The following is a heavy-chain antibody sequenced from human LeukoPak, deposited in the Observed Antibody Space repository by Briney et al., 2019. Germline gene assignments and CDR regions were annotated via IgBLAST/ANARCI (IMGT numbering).Heavy chain of an antibody. V-gene: IGHV4-34*01. CDR3: AREAAIQGGYYFDY. J-gene: IGHJ4*02. D-gene: IGHD2-21*02. CDR2: INHSGST. CDR1: GGSFSGYY. Sequence: SETLSLTCAVYGGSFSGYYWSWIRQPPGKGLEWIGEINHSGSTNYNPSLKSRVTISVDTSKTQFSLKLSSVTAADTAVYYCAREAAIQGGYYFDYWGQGTLVTVSS.